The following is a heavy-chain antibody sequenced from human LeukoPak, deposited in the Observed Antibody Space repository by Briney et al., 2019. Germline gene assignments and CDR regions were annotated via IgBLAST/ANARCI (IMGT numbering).Heavy chain of an antibody. D-gene: IGHD2-15*01. CDR2: ISGYSGNT. V-gene: IGHV1-18*01. Sequence: ASVKVSCKASGYTFTSYGISWVRQAPGQGLEWMGWISGYSGNTNYAQKLQGRVTMTTDTSTSTAYMELRSLRSDDTAVYYCASPYCGGGSCYAHDGFDIWGQGTMVTVSS. CDR1: GYTFTSYG. J-gene: IGHJ3*02. CDR3: ASPYCGGGSCYAHDGFDI.